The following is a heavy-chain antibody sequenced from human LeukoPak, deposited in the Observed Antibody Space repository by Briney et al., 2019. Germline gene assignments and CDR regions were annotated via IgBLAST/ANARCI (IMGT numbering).Heavy chain of an antibody. CDR3: ARFLAGLSGYSYGSDAFDI. D-gene: IGHD5-18*01. Sequence: PSETLSLTCTVSGGSISSSTFYWGWIRQPPGKGLEWIGTIYYSGSTFYNPSLKSRVTVSVDTSKNQFSLKLSSVTAADTAVYYCARFLAGLSGYSYGSDAFDIWGQGTMVTVSS. V-gene: IGHV4-39*07. CDR2: IYYSGST. J-gene: IGHJ3*02. CDR1: GGSISSSTFY.